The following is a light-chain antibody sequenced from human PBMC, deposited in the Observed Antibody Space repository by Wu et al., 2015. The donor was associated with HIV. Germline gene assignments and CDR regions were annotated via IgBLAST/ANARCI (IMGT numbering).Light chain of an antibody. V-gene: IGKV3-20*01. CDR3: QQYGSSPFT. CDR2: GAS. CDR1: QSVSSSY. J-gene: IGKJ4*01. Sequence: EIVLTQSPGTLSLSPGERATLSCRASQSVSSSYLARYQQKPGQAPRLLIYGASSRATGIPDRFSGSGSGTDFTLIISRLEPEDFAVYYCQQYGSSPFTLGGGPRWRS.